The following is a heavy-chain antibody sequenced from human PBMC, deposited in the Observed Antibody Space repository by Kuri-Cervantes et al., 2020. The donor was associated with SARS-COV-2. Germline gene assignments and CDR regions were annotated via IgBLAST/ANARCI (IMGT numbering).Heavy chain of an antibody. CDR3: ALGYWGSGYPRYYYYMDV. CDR2: IIPIFGTA. CDR1: GGTFSSYA. V-gene: IGHV1-69*05. Sequence: SVKVSCKASGGTFSSYAISWVRQAPGQGLEWMGGIIPIFGTANYAQKFQGRVTITTDESTSTAYMELSSLRSEDTAVYYGALGYWGSGYPRYYYYMDVWGKGTTVTVSS. J-gene: IGHJ6*03. D-gene: IGHD3-22*01.